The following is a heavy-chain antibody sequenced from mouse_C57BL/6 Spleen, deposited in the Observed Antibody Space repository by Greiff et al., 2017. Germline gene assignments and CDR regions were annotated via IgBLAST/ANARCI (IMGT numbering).Heavy chain of an antibody. J-gene: IGHJ4*01. CDR1: GYTFTSYW. D-gene: IGHD2-3*01. CDR2: IYPSDSET. CDR3: ARDDGYYAMDY. Sequence: QVQLKQSGAELVRPGSSVKLSCKASGYTFTSYWMDWVKQRPGQGLEWIGNIYPSDSETHYNQKFKDKATLTVDKSSSTAYMQLSSLTSEDSAVYYCARDDGYYAMDYWGQGTSVTVSS. V-gene: IGHV1-61*01.